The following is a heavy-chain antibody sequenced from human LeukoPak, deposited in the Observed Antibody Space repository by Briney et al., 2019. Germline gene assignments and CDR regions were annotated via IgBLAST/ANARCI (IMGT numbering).Heavy chain of an antibody. CDR3: AKFEYPNFYYFDY. CDR2: ISGSGSST. J-gene: IGHJ4*02. V-gene: IGHV3-23*01. Sequence: GGSLRLSCAASGFTFSNYDMNWVRQAPGKGLEWVSGISGSGSSTYYADSVKGRFTISRDNSKNTLYLQMNSLSAEDTALYYCAKFEYPNFYYFDYWGQGNLVTVSP. CDR1: GFTFSNYD. D-gene: IGHD2/OR15-2a*01.